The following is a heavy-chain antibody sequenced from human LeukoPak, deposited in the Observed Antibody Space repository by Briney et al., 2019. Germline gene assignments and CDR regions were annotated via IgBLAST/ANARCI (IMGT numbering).Heavy chain of an antibody. CDR1: GVFISRFY. J-gene: IGHJ4*02. D-gene: IGHD6-19*01. V-gene: IGHV4-4*09. Sequence: PSEPLSLICTTSGVFISRFYWSWVRQPPGRGLEWIGKFYNGVPTFFNPSLKSRVTISVDTSRSQFSLELASVTAGDTAVYYCVQTTGWPGFDYWGQGILVTVSS. CDR2: FYNGVPT. CDR3: VQTTGWPGFDY.